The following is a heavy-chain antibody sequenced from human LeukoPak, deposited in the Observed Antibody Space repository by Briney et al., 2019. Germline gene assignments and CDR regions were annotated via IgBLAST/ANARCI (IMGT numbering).Heavy chain of an antibody. CDR3: ARVLAAAGKPNVESPYYYYGMDV. D-gene: IGHD6-13*01. V-gene: IGHV4-4*07. CDR1: GGSISGYY. J-gene: IGHJ6*02. CDR2: IYTSGST. Sequence: SETLSLTCSVSGGSISGYYWSWIRQPAGKGLEWIGRIYTSGSTNYNPSLKSRVTMSVATSKNQFSLKLSSVTAADTAVYYCARVLAAAGKPNVESPYYYYGMDVWGQGTTVTVSS.